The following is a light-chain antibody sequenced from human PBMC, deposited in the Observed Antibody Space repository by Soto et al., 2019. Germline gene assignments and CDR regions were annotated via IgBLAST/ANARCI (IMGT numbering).Light chain of an antibody. CDR3: QRYNSS. J-gene: IGKJ1*01. Sequence: DIRMTQSPSTLSASVGDRVTITCRASQSISSWLAWYQQKPGKAPKLLIYEASNLESGVPSRFSGSGSGTEFTLTISSLQPDDFATYYCQRYNSSFGQGTKVDIK. CDR1: QSISSW. CDR2: EAS. V-gene: IGKV1-5*03.